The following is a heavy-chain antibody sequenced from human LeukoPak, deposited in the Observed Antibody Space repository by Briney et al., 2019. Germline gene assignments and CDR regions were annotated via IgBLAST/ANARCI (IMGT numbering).Heavy chain of an antibody. CDR1: GYTFNTYW. J-gene: IGHJ4*02. Sequence: GESLKISCKASGYTFNTYWIGWVRQMPGKGLEWMGIIYPGDSETTYSPSFQGQVTISADKSISTAYLQWSSLKASDTAMYYCAREYYYDSSQTGAQTYFDYWGQGTLVTVSS. V-gene: IGHV5-51*01. D-gene: IGHD3-22*01. CDR2: IYPGDSET. CDR3: AREYYYDSSQTGAQTYFDY.